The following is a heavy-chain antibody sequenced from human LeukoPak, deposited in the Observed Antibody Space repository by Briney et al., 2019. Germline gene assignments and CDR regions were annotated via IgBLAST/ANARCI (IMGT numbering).Heavy chain of an antibody. CDR1: EYIFTGYY. CDR2: INPNNGAT. J-gene: IGHJ4*02. V-gene: IGHV1-2*06. CDR3: ARENPGFSYGGDY. D-gene: IGHD5-18*01. Sequence: ASVKVSCKASEYIFTGYYMHWVRQAPGQGLEWMGRINPNNGATNYAQKFQGRVTMTRDTSISTAYMELSRLRSDDTAVYYCARENPGFSYGGDYWGQGTLVTVSS.